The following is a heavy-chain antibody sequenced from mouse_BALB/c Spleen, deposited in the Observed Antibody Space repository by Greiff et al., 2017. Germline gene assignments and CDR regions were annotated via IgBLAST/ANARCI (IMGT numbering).Heavy chain of an antibody. Sequence: VKLQESGAELVKPGASVKLSCKASGYTFTSYYMYWVKQRPGQGLEWIGEINPSNGGTNFNEKFKSKATLTVDKSSSTAYMQLSSLTSEDSAVYYCTRSHYFDYWGQGTTLTVSS. CDR2: INPSNGGT. CDR1: GYTFTSYY. V-gene: IGHV1S81*02. J-gene: IGHJ2*01. CDR3: TRSHYFDY.